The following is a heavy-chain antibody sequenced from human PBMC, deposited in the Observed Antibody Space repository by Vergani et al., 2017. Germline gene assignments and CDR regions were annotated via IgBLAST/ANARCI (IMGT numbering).Heavy chain of an antibody. J-gene: IGHJ4*02. V-gene: IGHV3-23*01. CDR3: ARGEMGGYDFWSGYMSGDY. CDR2: ISGSGGTT. CDR1: GFTFSSYA. D-gene: IGHD3-3*01. Sequence: EVQLLESGGGLVQPGGSLRLSCAASGFTFSSYAMSWVRQAPGKGLECVSAISGSGGTTYYADSVKGRFTISRDNSKNTLYLQMNSLRAEDTAVYYCARGEMGGYDFWSGYMSGDYWGQGTLVTVSS.